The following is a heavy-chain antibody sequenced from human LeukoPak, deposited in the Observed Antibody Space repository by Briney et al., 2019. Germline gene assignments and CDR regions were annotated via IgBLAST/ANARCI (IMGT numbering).Heavy chain of an antibody. V-gene: IGHV1-69*13. CDR1: GGTFSSYA. CDR3: ASDPRVYCGGDCSEYFRH. CDR2: IIPIFGTA. D-gene: IGHD2-21*02. Sequence: ASVKVSCKASGGTFSSYAISWVRQAPGQGLEWMGGIIPIFGTANYAQKFQGRVTITADESTSTAYMELSSLRSEDTAVYYCASDPRVYCGGDCSEYFRHWGQGTLVTVSS. J-gene: IGHJ1*01.